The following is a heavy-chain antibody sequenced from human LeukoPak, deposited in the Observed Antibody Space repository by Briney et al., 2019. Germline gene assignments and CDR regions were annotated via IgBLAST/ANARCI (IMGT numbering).Heavy chain of an antibody. CDR3: ARNLEWLLPFDY. D-gene: IGHD3-3*01. V-gene: IGHV3-20*04. Sequence: GGSLRLSCAASGFTFDDYGMSWVRHAPGKGLEWVSGINWNGGSTGYADSVKGRFTISRDNAKNSLYLQMNSLRAEDTALYYCARNLEWLLPFDYWGQGTLVTVSS. J-gene: IGHJ4*02. CDR1: GFTFDDYG. CDR2: INWNGGST.